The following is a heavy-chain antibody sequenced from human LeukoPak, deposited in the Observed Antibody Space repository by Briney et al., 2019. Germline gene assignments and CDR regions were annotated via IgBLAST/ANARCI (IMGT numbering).Heavy chain of an antibody. J-gene: IGHJ4*02. CDR2: INPNSGGT. CDR1: GYTFTGYY. V-gene: IGHV1-2*02. D-gene: IGHD3-22*01. Sequence: ASVKVSCKASGYTFTGYYMHWVRQAPGQGLEWMGWINPNSGGTNYAQQFQGRVTMTRDTSINTAYMELSRLRSDDTAVYYCVGAMYYYDSSGSPGFDYWGQGTLVTVSS. CDR3: VGAMYYYDSSGSPGFDY.